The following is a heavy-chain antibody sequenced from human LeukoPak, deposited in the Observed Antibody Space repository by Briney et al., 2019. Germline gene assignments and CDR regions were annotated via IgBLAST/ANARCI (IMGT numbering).Heavy chain of an antibody. Sequence: SETLSLTCTVSGGSISSYYWSWIRQPAGKGLEWIGRIYTSGSTNYNPSLKSRITISVDKSKNQFSLKLSSVTAADTAVYYCAREPDSGSYVAYWGQGTLVTVSS. D-gene: IGHD1-26*01. CDR3: AREPDSGSYVAY. CDR2: IYTSGST. V-gene: IGHV4-4*07. CDR1: GGSISSYY. J-gene: IGHJ4*02.